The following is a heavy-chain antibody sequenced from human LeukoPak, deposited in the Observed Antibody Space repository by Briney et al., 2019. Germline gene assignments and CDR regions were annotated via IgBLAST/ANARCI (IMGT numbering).Heavy chain of an antibody. J-gene: IGHJ4*02. D-gene: IGHD3-10*01. CDR3: TLIQGWGSGSYYRDF. V-gene: IGHV3-15*01. Sequence: GGSLRLSCAASGFSISNYWVSWVRRAPGKGREWVARDKSRSAGKTTDYAAPVKGRFTISRDDSKNTLYLQMNSLKTEDTAVYYCTLIQGWGSGSYYRDFWGQGTLVTVSS. CDR2: DKSRSAGKTT. CDR1: GFSISNYW.